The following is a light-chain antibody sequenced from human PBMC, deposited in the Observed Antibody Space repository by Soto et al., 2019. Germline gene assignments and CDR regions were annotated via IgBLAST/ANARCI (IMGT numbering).Light chain of an antibody. Sequence: ESVLTQSPATLSLSPGERATLSCRASPSVSNSLAWYQHKPGQAPRLLIYDASNRATGVPTRFSGSGSGTDFTLTISSLEPEDFATYYCQQHNSSPWTFGQGTRVEIK. CDR3: QQHNSSPWT. CDR1: PSVSNS. J-gene: IGKJ1*01. V-gene: IGKV3-11*01. CDR2: DAS.